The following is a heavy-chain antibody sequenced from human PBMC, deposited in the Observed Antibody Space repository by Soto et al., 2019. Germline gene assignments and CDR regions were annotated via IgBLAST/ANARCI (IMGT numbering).Heavy chain of an antibody. Sequence: EVQLLESGGGLVQPGGSLRLSCAASGFSFSTYSMAWVRQTPGKGLAWVSGLSGGGSNTFYADSVQCRFTISVDNSENTVYLQMNSLRVEDTAVYYCARWDGYGDVWGQGTLVTVSS. J-gene: IGHJ4*02. CDR3: ARWDGYGDV. D-gene: IGHD4-17*01. CDR2: LSGGGSNT. V-gene: IGHV3-23*01. CDR1: GFSFSTYS.